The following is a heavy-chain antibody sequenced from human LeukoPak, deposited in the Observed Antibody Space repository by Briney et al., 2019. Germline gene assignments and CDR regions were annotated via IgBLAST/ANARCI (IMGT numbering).Heavy chain of an antibody. CDR2: IKQDGSEK. CDR1: GFTFRNVW. V-gene: IGHV3-7*01. Sequence: GGSLSLSCAASGFTFRNVWMTWVRQAPGRGLYWVASIKQDGSEKYYVDSVKGRFTISRDNAKNSLYLQMNSLRAEDTAVYYCARVSYYDSSGYYAQDYGMDVWGQGTTVTVSS. D-gene: IGHD3-22*01. CDR3: ARVSYYDSSGYYAQDYGMDV. J-gene: IGHJ6*02.